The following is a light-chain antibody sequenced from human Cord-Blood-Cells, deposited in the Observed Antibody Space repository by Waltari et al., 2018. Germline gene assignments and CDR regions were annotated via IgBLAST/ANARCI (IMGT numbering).Light chain of an antibody. Sequence: DIVMTQSPDSLAASLGEWATIHCTSSQSVLYSSNNKNYLAWYQQKPGKPPKLCIYGASTRESGVPDRVSGSGSGTDFTLTISSLQAEDVAVYCCQQYYSTPFTFGPGTKVDIK. J-gene: IGKJ3*01. V-gene: IGKV4-1*01. CDR3: QQYYSTPFT. CDR1: QSVLYSSNNKNY. CDR2: GAS.